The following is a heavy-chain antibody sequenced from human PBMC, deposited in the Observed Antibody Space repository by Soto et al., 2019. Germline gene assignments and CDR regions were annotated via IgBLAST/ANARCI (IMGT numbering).Heavy chain of an antibody. Sequence: ASVKVSCKASGYTFTGYYMHWVRQAPGQGLEWMGWINPNSGGTNYAQKFQGWVTMTRDTSISTAYMELSRLRSDDTAVYYCARDSGYYYYGMEVWGQGTTVTVSS. J-gene: IGHJ6*02. CDR2: INPNSGGT. CDR1: GYTFTGYY. CDR3: ARDSGYYYYGMEV. V-gene: IGHV1-2*04.